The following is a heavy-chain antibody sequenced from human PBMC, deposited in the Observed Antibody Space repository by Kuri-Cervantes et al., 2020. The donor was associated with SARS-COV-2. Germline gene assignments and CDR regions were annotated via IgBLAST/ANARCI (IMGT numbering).Heavy chain of an antibody. V-gene: IGHV4-39*02. Sequence: ESLKISCTVSGGSISSSSYYWGWIRQPPGKGLEWIGSIYYSGSTYYNPSLKSRVTISVDTSKNQFSLKLSSVTAADTAVYYCAREYKGHYDFWSGYSSSYYYYMDVWGKGTTVTVSS. CDR3: AREYKGHYDFWSGYSSSYYYYMDV. CDR1: GGSISSSSYY. J-gene: IGHJ6*03. CDR2: IYYSGST. D-gene: IGHD3-3*01.